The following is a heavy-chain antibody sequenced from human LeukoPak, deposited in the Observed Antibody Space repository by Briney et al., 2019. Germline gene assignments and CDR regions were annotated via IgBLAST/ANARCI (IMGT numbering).Heavy chain of an antibody. Sequence: GGSLRLSCAASGFTFSSFWMTWVRQAPGKGLEWVANIMHDGSDKYYVDSVKGRFAISRDNAKNSLYLQMNNLRVEDTAVYYCARGGLYCSGTSCYKETDYWGQGTLVTVSS. CDR1: GFTFSSFW. CDR2: IMHDGSDK. V-gene: IGHV3-7*01. J-gene: IGHJ4*02. D-gene: IGHD2-2*02. CDR3: ARGGLYCSGTSCYKETDY.